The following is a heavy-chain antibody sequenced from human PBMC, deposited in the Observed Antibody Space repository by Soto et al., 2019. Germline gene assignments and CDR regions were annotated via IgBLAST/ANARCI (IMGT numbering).Heavy chain of an antibody. J-gene: IGHJ4*02. CDR3: ARDGESSSSSDFDF. CDR1: GFTFGYYN. D-gene: IGHD2-2*01. Sequence: DVQLVESGGGLVQPGGSLRLSCAASGFTFGYYNMHWVRQAPGKGLEWVSFVRSSGDDTYYADSVKGRFTISRDNAKDSLYLQMNSLREEDTAGYYCARDGESSSSSDFDFWGQGALVTVSS. V-gene: IGHV3-48*02. CDR2: VRSSGDDT.